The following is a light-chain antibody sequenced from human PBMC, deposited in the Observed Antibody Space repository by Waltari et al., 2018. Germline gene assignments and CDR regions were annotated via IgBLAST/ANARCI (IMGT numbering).Light chain of an antibody. V-gene: IGKV2-30*02. J-gene: IGKJ2*01. CDR3: MQGSLWPRT. CDR2: KIS. CDR1: QSPVHSAGNTY. Sequence: DDALTEALHFLHVTLGPPASRSCNPRQSPVHSAGNTYLNWFHQRPGRSPRRLIYKISRRESGVPDRFSGSGSGCDFTLKISRVEAEDVGVYYCMQGSLWPRTFGQGTKLEI.